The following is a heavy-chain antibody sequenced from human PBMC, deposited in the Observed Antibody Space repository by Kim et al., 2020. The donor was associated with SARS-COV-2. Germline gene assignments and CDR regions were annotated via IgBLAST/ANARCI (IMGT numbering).Heavy chain of an antibody. D-gene: IGHD5-18*01. Sequence: SETLSLTCTVSGGSISSSSYYWGWIRQPPGKGLEWIGSIYYSGSTYYNPSLKSRVTISVDTSKNQFSLKLSSVTAADTAVYYCARESTQRYGMDVWGQGTTVTVSS. CDR2: IYYSGST. V-gene: IGHV4-39*07. J-gene: IGHJ6*02. CDR1: GGSISSSSYY. CDR3: ARESTQRYGMDV.